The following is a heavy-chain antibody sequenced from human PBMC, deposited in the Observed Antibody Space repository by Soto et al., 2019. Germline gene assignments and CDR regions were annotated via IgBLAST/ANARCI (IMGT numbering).Heavy chain of an antibody. V-gene: IGHV4-59*01. Sequence: QVQLQESGPGLVKPSETLSLTCTVSGGSISSYYWSWIRQPPGKGLEWIGYIYYSGSTNYNPSLKRRVTISVDTAKNQFSLKLSSVTAADTAVYYGASLTMVRGPFGYWGQGTLVTVSS. CDR1: GGSISSYY. CDR3: ASLTMVRGPFGY. CDR2: IYYSGST. J-gene: IGHJ4*02. D-gene: IGHD3-10*01.